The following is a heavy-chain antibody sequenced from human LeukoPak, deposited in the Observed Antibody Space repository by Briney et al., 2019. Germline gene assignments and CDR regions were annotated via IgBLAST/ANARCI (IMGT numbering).Heavy chain of an antibody. D-gene: IGHD6-19*01. J-gene: IGHJ4*02. CDR1: GYTLTELS. CDR2: LDPEDGET. V-gene: IGHV1-24*01. CDR3: ATAHPVAGLFDY. Sequence: ASVKVSCKVSGYTLTELSMHWVRQAPGKGLEWMGGLDPEDGETIYAQKFQGRVTMTEDTSTDTAYMELSSLRSEDTAVYYCATAHPVAGLFDYWGQGTLVTVSS.